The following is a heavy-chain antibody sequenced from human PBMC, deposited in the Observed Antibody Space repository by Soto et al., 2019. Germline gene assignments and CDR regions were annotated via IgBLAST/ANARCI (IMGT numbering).Heavy chain of an antibody. Sequence: SVKVACKASGGTFSIYAISWVLQAPGQGLEWMGGIIPIFGTANYAQKFQGRVTITADESTSTAYMELSSLRSEDTAVYYCARGGRDFGVGNPTTTYYYYGMDVWGQGTTVTVSS. J-gene: IGHJ6*02. CDR2: IIPIFGTA. D-gene: IGHD3-3*01. V-gene: IGHV1-69*13. CDR3: ARGGRDFGVGNPTTTYYYYGMDV. CDR1: GGTFSIYA.